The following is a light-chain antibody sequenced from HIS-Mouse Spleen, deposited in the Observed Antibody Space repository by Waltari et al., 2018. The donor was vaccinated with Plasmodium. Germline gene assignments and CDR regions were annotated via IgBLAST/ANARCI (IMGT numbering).Light chain of an antibody. CDR2: DVS. CDR3: SSYTSSSTLV. CDR1: SSDVGCYNY. V-gene: IGLV2-14*03. Sequence: QSALTQPASVSGSPGPSITISGTGTSSDVGCYNYVSWYQQHPGKAPKLMIYDVSNRPSGVSNRFSGSKSGNTASLTISGLQAEDEADYYCSSYTSSSTLVFGGGTKLTVL. J-gene: IGLJ2*01.